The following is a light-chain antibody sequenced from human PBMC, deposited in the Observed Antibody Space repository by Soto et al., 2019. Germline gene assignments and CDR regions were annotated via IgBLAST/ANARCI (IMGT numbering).Light chain of an antibody. CDR3: SSYAGSKNFV. CDR2: EVS. CDR1: SSDVGYYNY. J-gene: IGLJ1*01. Sequence: QSALTQPSSASGSPGQSVTISCTGTSSDVGYYNYVSWYQHHPGKAPKLMIFEVSKRPSGVPDRFSGSKSGNTASLTVSGLQAEDEADYYCSSYAGSKNFVFGPGTKLTVL. V-gene: IGLV2-8*01.